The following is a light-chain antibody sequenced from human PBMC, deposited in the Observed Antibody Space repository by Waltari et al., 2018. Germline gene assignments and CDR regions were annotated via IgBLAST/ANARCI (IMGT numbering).Light chain of an antibody. CDR1: DSVGIY. CDR2: HAS. V-gene: IGKV3-20*01. Sequence: LSCKASDSVGIYLAWYQQKPGQAPRLLIYHASNRATGIPDRFSGSGSGTDFSLTISRLEPEDSAVYYCQKYVSLPATFGQGTKVEI. CDR3: QKYVSLPAT. J-gene: IGKJ1*01.